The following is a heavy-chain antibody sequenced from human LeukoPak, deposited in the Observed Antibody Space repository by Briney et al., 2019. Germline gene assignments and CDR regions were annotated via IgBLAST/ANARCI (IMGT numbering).Heavy chain of an antibody. CDR3: TRMTTGHDY. CDR1: GVSFNDYY. CDR2: INHSGYT. D-gene: IGHD4-17*01. Sequence: SETLSLTCAVSGVSFNDYYWSWVRLTPGKGLEWIGEINHSGYTNDSPSLKSRVTISIDTSRKQFSLNLRSVTVADTGIYYCTRMTTGHDYWGQGTLVTVSS. J-gene: IGHJ4*02. V-gene: IGHV4-34*01.